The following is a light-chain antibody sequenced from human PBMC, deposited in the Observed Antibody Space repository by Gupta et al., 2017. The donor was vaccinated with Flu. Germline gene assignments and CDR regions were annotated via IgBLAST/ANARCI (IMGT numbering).Light chain of an antibody. V-gene: IGKV1-33*01. CDR1: QDISND. Sequence: TQMTHSPSSLSASVGDRVTITCQASQDISNDLNWYQQKPGKAPKLLIYDASKWETGVPSRFSGSGSGTDFTFTISSLQPEDIAKYYCQQYDNLPLTFGGGTKVEIK. J-gene: IGKJ4*01. CDR3: QQYDNLPLT. CDR2: DAS.